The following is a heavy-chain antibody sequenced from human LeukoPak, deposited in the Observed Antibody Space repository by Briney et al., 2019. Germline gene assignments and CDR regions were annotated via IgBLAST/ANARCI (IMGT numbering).Heavy chain of an antibody. D-gene: IGHD6-13*01. CDR1: GFTFSDYH. Sequence: GGSLRLSCAASGFTFSDYHMSWLRQAPGKGLEWVSYISSSSSYTNYADSVKGRFTISRDNAKNSLYLQMNSLRAEDTAVYYCARARGGSSHHDYWGQGTLVTVSS. CDR3: ARARGGSSHHDY. J-gene: IGHJ4*02. CDR2: ISSSSSYT. V-gene: IGHV3-11*05.